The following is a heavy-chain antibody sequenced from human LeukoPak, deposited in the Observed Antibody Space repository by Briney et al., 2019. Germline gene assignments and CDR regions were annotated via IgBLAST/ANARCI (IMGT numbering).Heavy chain of an antibody. CDR1: GGSISSHY. CDR2: IYYSGST. Sequence: SETLSLTCTVSGGSISSHYWSWIRQPPGKGLEWNGYIYYSGSTNYNPSLKSRVTISVDTSKNQFSLKLSSVTAADTAVYYCARGLYDILTGYYNWFDPWGQGTLVTVSS. V-gene: IGHV4-59*11. CDR3: ARGLYDILTGYYNWFDP. J-gene: IGHJ5*02. D-gene: IGHD3-9*01.